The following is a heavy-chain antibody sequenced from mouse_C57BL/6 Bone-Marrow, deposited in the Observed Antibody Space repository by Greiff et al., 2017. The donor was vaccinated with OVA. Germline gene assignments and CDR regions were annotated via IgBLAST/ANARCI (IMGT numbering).Heavy chain of an antibody. J-gene: IGHJ2*01. Sequence: EVQLVESGAELVKPGASVKLSCTASGFNIKDYYMHWVKQRTEQGLEWIVRIDPEDGETKYAPNFQGKATITADTSSNTAYLQLSSLTSEDTAVYYCARDGYYVDYWGQGTTLTVSS. CDR2: IDPEDGET. D-gene: IGHD2-3*01. V-gene: IGHV14-2*01. CDR1: GFNIKDYY. CDR3: ARDGYYVDY.